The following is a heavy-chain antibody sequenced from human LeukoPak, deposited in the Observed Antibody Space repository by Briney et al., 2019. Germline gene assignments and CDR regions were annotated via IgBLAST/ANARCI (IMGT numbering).Heavy chain of an antibody. CDR1: GGTFSSYA. Sequence: ASVKVSCKASGGTFSSYAISWVRQAPGQGLEWMGGIIPIFGTANYAQKFQGRVTITTDESTSTAYMELSSLRSEDTAVYYCARGGPYVVVTAPEAFDIWGQGTMVTVSS. D-gene: IGHD2-21*02. V-gene: IGHV1-69*05. CDR2: IIPIFGTA. CDR3: ARGGPYVVVTAPEAFDI. J-gene: IGHJ3*02.